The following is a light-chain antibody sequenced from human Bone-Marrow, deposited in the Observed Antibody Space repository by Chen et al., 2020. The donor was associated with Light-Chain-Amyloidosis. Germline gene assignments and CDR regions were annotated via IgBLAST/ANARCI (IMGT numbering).Light chain of an antibody. V-gene: IGLV3-21*02. Sequence: SYVLTQPSSVSVAPGQTATIACGGNNIGSTSVHWYQQTPGQAPLLVVYDDSDRPSGIPERWSGSNVGNTATLTSSRGEAGDEADYYCQVWDRSSDRPVFGGGTKLTVL. CDR1: NIGSTS. CDR2: DDS. J-gene: IGLJ3*02. CDR3: QVWDRSSDRPV.